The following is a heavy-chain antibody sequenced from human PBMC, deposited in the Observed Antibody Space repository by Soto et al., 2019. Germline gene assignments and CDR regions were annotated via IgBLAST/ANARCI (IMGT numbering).Heavy chain of an antibody. V-gene: IGHV4-39*01. J-gene: IGHJ5*02. CDR1: GGSISSRGYY. CDR2: IYSSGST. CDR3: ATSNWFDP. Sequence: QLQLQESGPGLVKPSETLSLTCTVSGGSISSRGYYWGWIRQPPGKGLEWIGTIYSSGSTYYNPSLKIRVTISVDTSKNQFSLTLSSVTAADTAVYCCATSNWFDPWGQGTLVTVSS.